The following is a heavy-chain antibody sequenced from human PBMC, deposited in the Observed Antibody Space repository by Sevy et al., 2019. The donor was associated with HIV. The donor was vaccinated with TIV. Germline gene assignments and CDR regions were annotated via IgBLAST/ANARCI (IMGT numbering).Heavy chain of an antibody. CDR2: SSSSGSSI. Sequence: GGSLRLSCAASGFTFSSYEMNWVRQAPGKGLEWLSYSSSSGSSIYYADSVKGRFTISRDNAKNSLYLQMNSPRAEDTAVYYCARGGRRIDVYNRKDAFDIWGQGTMVTVSS. J-gene: IGHJ3*02. CDR3: ARGGRRIDVYNRKDAFDI. V-gene: IGHV3-48*03. CDR1: GFTFSSYE. D-gene: IGHD1-1*01.